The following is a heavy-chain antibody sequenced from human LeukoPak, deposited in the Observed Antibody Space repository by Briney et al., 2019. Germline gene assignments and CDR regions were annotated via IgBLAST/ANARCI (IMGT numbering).Heavy chain of an antibody. J-gene: IGHJ6*03. CDR2: IYYSGST. CDR1: GGSFSGYY. Sequence: NPSETLSLTCAVYGGSFSGYYWSWIRQPPGKGLEWIGSIYYSGSTYYNPSLKSRVTISVDTSKNQFSLKLSSVTAADTAVYYCARALRTDYYYYYMDVWGKGTTVTVSS. V-gene: IGHV4-34*01. CDR3: ARALRTDYYYYYMDV.